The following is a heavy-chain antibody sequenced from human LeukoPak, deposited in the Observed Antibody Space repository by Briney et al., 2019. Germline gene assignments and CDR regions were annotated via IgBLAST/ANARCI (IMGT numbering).Heavy chain of an antibody. J-gene: IGHJ6*02. CDR3: AIRADDSYYYYGMDV. V-gene: IGHV5-51*01. Sequence: GESLKISCKGSGYRFTSYWIGWVRQMPGKGLEWMGIIYPGDSDTRYSPSFQGQVTISADKSISTAYLQWSSLKASDTAMYYCAIRADDSYYYYGMDVWGQGTTVTVSS. CDR1: GYRFTSYW. CDR2: IYPGDSDT.